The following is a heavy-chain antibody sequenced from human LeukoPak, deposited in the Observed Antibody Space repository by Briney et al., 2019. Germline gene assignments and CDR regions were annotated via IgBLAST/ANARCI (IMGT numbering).Heavy chain of an antibody. D-gene: IGHD6-19*01. CDR2: IYTGGNT. V-gene: IGHV3-53*01. J-gene: IGHJ4*02. CDR1: GFPVSSNY. CDR3: ARADTVAGTDY. Sequence: GGSLRLSCTASGFPVSSNYMTWVRQAPGKWLEWVSVIYTGGNTDHADSVQGRFTLSRDNSKNTLYLHMNSLRAEDTAVYYCARADTVAGTDYWGQGTLVTVSS.